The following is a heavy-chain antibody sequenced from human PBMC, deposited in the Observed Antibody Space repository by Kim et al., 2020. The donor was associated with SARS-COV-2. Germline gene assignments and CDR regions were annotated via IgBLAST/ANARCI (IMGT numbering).Heavy chain of an antibody. CDR2: ISYDGSNK. J-gene: IGHJ5*02. V-gene: IGHV3-30-3*01. Sequence: GGSLRLSCAASGFTFSSYAMHWVRQAPGKGLEWVAVISYDGSNKYYADSVKGRFTISRDNSKNTLYLQMNSLRAEDTAVYYCARGSGVPVWFGERNWFDPWGQGTLVTVSS. D-gene: IGHD3-10*01. CDR1: GFTFSSYA. CDR3: ARGSGVPVWFGERNWFDP.